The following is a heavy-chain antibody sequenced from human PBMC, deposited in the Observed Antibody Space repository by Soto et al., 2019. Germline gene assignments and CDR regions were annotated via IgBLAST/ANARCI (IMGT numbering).Heavy chain of an antibody. CDR2: ISYDGSNK. D-gene: IGHD4-4*01. Sequence: PGGSLRLSCAASGFAFSSYAMHWVRQAPGKGLEWVAVISYDGSNKYYADSVKGRFTISRDNSKNTLYLQMNSLRAEDTAVYYCARDLKVTTAIYYYYGMAVWGQGTTVTASS. J-gene: IGHJ6*02. CDR3: ARDLKVTTAIYYYYGMAV. V-gene: IGHV3-30-3*01. CDR1: GFAFSSYA.